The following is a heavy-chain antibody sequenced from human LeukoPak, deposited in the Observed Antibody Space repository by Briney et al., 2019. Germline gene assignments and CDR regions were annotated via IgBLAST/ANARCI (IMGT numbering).Heavy chain of an antibody. D-gene: IGHD6-13*01. CDR1: GYTFATSS. Sequence: GASVKVSCKASGYTFATSSISWVRQARGQRPEWMGWISPNNGNTHYAHNVQGRVTMTTDTSTSTAYMELKTLRSDDTAVYYCTRVRDSTNWWVAFDIWGQGTMVTVSS. CDR2: ISPNNGNT. CDR3: TRVRDSTNWWVAFDI. V-gene: IGHV1-18*04. J-gene: IGHJ3*02.